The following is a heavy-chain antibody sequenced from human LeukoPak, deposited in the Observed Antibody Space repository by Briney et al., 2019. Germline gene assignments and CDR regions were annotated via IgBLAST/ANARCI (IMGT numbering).Heavy chain of an antibody. V-gene: IGHV4-4*02. CDR2: VHLSGRT. J-gene: IGHJ4*02. Sequence: SGTLSLTCGVSGGSISSTNWWTWVRQPPGEGLEWIGEVHLSGRTNYNPSLRSRVTLSVDTSKNQFSLKLSSVTAADTAVYYCARVGATLTTAYFDSWGQGTLVTVSS. D-gene: IGHD4-17*01. CDR3: ARVGATLTTAYFDS. CDR1: GGSISSTNW.